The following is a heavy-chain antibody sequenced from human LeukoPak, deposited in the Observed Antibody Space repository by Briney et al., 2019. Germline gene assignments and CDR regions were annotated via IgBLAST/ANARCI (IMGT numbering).Heavy chain of an antibody. CDR3: ARAIGDYGDYGDGYNFYYFDY. CDR2: IIPIFGIA. V-gene: IGHV1-69*04. D-gene: IGHD4-17*01. CDR1: GGTFSSYA. Sequence: SVKVSCKASGGTFSSYAISWVRQAPGQGLEWMGRIIPIFGIANYAQKFQGRVTITADKSTSTAYMELSSLRSEDTAVYYCARAIGDYGDYGDGYNFYYFDYWGQGTLVTVSS. J-gene: IGHJ4*02.